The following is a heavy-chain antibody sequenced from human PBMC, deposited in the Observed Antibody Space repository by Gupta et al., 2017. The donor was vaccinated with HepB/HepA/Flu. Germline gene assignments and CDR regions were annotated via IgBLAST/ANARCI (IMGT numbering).Heavy chain of an antibody. V-gene: IGHV3-33*01. Sequence: QVQLVESGGGVVQPGRSLRLSCAASGLTFSSYGIHWVRQAPGKGLEWVAVIWYDGSNKYYADSVKGRFTISRDNSKNTLYLQMNSLRAEDTAVYYCARDRASEKGNWVDAFDIWGQGTMVTVSS. D-gene: IGHD7-27*01. J-gene: IGHJ3*02. CDR2: IWYDGSNK. CDR3: ARDRASEKGNWVDAFDI. CDR1: GLTFSSYG.